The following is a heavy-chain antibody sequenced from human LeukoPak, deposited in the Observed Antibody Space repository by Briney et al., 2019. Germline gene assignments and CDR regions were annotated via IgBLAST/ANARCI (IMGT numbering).Heavy chain of an antibody. CDR1: GYTFTSYY. V-gene: IGHV1-46*01. CDR3: ARDNFKLGMLYYDSSGYPYLFDY. CDR2: INPSGGST. D-gene: IGHD3-22*01. J-gene: IGHJ4*02. Sequence: ASVKVSCKASGYTFTSYYMHWVRQAPGQGLEWMGIINPSGGSTSYAQKFQGRVTMTRDTSTSTVYTELSSLRSEDTAVYYCARDNFKLGMLYYDSSGYPYLFDYWGQGTLVTVSS.